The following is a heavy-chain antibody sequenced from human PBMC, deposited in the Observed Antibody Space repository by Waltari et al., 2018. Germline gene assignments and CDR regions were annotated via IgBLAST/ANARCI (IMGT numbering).Heavy chain of an antibody. CDR1: GGTFSSYA. CDR2: IVPFFVTA. Sequence: QVQLVQSGAEVKKPGSSVKVSCKASGGTFSSYAISWVRQAPGRGLEWMGGIVPFFVTANYEQQVQGRVTMTADDSTSTAYMELSSLRSEDTAVYYCARREADYFDYWGQGTLVTVSS. CDR3: ARREADYFDY. D-gene: IGHD1-26*01. J-gene: IGHJ4*02. V-gene: IGHV1-69*13.